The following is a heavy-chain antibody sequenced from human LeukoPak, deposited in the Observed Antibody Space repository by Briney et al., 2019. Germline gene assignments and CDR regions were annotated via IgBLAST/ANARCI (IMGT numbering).Heavy chain of an antibody. CDR2: ISYDGSNK. Sequence: GGSLRLSCAASGFTFSSYAMHWVRQAPGKGLEWVAVISYDGSNKYYADSVKGRFTISRDNSKNTLYLQMNSLRAEDTPVYYCARDVAAAYDYWGQGTLVTVSS. D-gene: IGHD6-13*01. CDR3: ARDVAAAYDY. J-gene: IGHJ4*02. V-gene: IGHV3-30*01. CDR1: GFTFSSYA.